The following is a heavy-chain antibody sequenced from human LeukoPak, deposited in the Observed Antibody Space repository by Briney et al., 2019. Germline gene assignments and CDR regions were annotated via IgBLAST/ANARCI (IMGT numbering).Heavy chain of an antibody. CDR1: GFKFSDYS. Sequence: GGSLRLSCATSGFKFSDYSMSWIRQAPGKGLEWISYISNTNNRYYIDSVRGRFTISRDNAKNSLHLQMNSLRVEDTAVYYCVRDREQLRVYAEHPFDYWGQGTLVLVSS. CDR3: VRDREQLRVYAEHPFDY. J-gene: IGHJ4*02. CDR2: ISNTNNR. D-gene: IGHD1/OR15-1a*01. V-gene: IGHV3-11*04.